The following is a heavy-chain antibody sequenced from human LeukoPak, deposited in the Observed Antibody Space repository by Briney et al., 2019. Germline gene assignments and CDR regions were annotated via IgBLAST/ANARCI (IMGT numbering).Heavy chain of an antibody. Sequence: SETLSLTCTVSGGSISSYYWSWIRQPPGKGLEWIGYIYYSGSTNYNPSLKSRVTISVDTSKNQFSLKLSSVTAADTAVYYCARTSDVAAAGTEEDWFDPGGQGTLVTVSS. J-gene: IGHJ5*02. CDR1: GGSISSYY. CDR3: ARTSDVAAAGTEEDWFDP. D-gene: IGHD6-13*01. CDR2: IYYSGST. V-gene: IGHV4-59*01.